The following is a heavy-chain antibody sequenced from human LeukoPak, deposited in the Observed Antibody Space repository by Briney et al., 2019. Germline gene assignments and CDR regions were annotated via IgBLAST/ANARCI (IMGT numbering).Heavy chain of an antibody. CDR1: GYTFTSYY. Sequence: ASVKVSCKASGYTFTSYYMHWVRQTPGQGLEWMGIINPSGGSTSYAQKFQGRVTMTRDTSTSTVYMELSSLRSEDTAVYYCAREPLINSGSYVRLFDYWGQGTLVTVSS. CDR3: AREPLINSGSYVRLFDY. D-gene: IGHD1-26*01. J-gene: IGHJ4*02. V-gene: IGHV1-46*01. CDR2: INPSGGST.